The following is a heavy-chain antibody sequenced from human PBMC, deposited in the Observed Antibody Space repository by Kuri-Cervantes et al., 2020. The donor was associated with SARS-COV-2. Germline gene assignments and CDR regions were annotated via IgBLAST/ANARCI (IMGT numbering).Heavy chain of an antibody. CDR2: IYYSGST. V-gene: IGHV4-59*08. CDR3: ARHMLPSSFSGPYWYFDL. CDR1: GGSISSYY. J-gene: IGHJ2*01. D-gene: IGHD3-16*01. Sequence: SETLSLTCTVSGGSISSYYWSWIRQPPGKGLEWIGYIYYSGSTNYNPSLESRITISVYTSKNQFSLKLSSVTAADTAGYYSARHMLPSSFSGPYWYFDLWGRGTLVTVSS.